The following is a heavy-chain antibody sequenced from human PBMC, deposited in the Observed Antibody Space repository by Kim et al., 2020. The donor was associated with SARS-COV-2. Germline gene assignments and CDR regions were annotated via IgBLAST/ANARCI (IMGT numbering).Heavy chain of an antibody. CDR1: GYTFTSYG. CDR3: ARDSVDYDFWREYYFDY. Sequence: ASVKVSCKASGYTFTSYGISWVRQAPGQGLEWMGWISAYNGNTNYAQKLQGRVTMTTDTSTSTAYMELRSLRSDDTAVYYCARDSVDYDFWREYYFDYWGQGTLVTVSS. V-gene: IGHV1-18*01. D-gene: IGHD3-3*01. CDR2: ISAYNGNT. J-gene: IGHJ4*02.